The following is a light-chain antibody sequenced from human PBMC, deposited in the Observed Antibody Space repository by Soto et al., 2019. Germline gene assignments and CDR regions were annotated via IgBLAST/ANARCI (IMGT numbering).Light chain of an antibody. V-gene: IGLV1-51*01. CDR2: DND. CDR1: TSNIGDNH. Sequence: QSVLTQPPPVPAAPGQKVTISCSRSTSNIGDNHVSWYQQFPGTAPKLLIYDNDNRPSGIPDRVSASKSGTSASLAITGLQPGDEADYYCGEWESSLSAWLFGGGTKVTVL. CDR3: GEWESSLSAWL. J-gene: IGLJ3*02.